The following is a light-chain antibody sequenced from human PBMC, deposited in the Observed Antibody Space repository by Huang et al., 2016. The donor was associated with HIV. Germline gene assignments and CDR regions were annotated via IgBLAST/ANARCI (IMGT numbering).Light chain of an antibody. V-gene: IGKV1-33*01. CDR3: QQYDNLPIT. CDR2: DAS. J-gene: IGKJ5*01. Sequence: DIQMTQSTSSLSASVGDRVTITCQASQDITNYLNWYQQKPGKAPKLLIYDASNLETGVPARFSGSGSGTDFTFTINNLQSEDVATYYCQQYDNLPITFGQGTRLEIK. CDR1: QDITNY.